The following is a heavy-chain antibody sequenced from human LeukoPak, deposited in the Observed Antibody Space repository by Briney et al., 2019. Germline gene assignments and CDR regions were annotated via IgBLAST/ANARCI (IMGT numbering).Heavy chain of an antibody. CDR1: GFTFSSYS. CDR2: ISSSGSYK. Sequence: PGGSLRLSCAASGFTFSSYSMNWVRQAPGKGLEWVSSISSSGSYKYYADSVKGRFTISRDNAKNSLYLQMNCLRAEDTAVYYCARDLCYYDSSGYSYFDYWGQGALVTVSS. D-gene: IGHD3-22*01. V-gene: IGHV3-21*01. CDR3: ARDLCYYDSSGYSYFDY. J-gene: IGHJ4*02.